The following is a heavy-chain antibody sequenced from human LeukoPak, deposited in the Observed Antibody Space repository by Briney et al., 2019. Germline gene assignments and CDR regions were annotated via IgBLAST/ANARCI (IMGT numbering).Heavy chain of an antibody. Sequence: GASVKVSCKASGGTFSSYAISWVRQAPGQGLEWMGRIIPILGIANYAQKFQGRVTITADKSTSTAYMELSSLRSEDTAVYYCARARSRGSSWYWDRWGQGTLITVSS. J-gene: IGHJ5*02. CDR3: ARARSRGSSWYWDR. V-gene: IGHV1-69*04. CDR1: GGTFSSYA. CDR2: IIPILGIA. D-gene: IGHD1-14*01.